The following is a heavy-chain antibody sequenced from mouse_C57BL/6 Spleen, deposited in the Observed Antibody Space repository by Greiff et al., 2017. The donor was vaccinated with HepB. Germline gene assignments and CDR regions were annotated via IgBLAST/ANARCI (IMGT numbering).Heavy chain of an antibody. CDR3: ARSYGSSYTYYAMDY. J-gene: IGHJ4*01. D-gene: IGHD1-1*01. CDR2: ISNGGGST. V-gene: IGHV5-12*01. Sequence: EVKLMESGGGLVQPGGSLKLSCAASGFTFSDYYMYWVRQTPEKRLEWVAYISNGGGSTYYPDTVKGRFTISRDNAKNTLYLQMSRLKSEDTAMYYCARSYGSSYTYYAMDYWGQGTSVTVSS. CDR1: GFTFSDYY.